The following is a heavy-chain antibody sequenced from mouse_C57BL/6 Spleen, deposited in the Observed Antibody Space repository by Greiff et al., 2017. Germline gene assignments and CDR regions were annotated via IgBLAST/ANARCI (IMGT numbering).Heavy chain of an antibody. J-gene: IGHJ3*01. CDR2: IDPNSGGT. D-gene: IGHD1-1*01. Sequence: QVQLKQPGAELVKPGASVKLSCKASGYTFTSYWMHWVKQRPGRGLEWIGRIDPNSGGTKYNEKFKSKATLTVDKPSSTAYMQLISLTSEDSAVYYCARDITTVVEGFAYWGQGTLVTVSA. V-gene: IGHV1-72*01. CDR1: GYTFTSYW. CDR3: ARDITTVVEGFAY.